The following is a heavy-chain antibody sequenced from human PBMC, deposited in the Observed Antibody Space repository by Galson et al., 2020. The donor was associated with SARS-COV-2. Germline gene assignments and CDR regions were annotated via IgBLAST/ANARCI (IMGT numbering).Heavy chain of an antibody. Sequence: GGSLRLSCAASGFTFSSYSMNWVRQAPGKGLEWVSSISSSSSYIYYADSVKGRFTISRDNAKNSLYLQMNSLRAEDTAVYYCERDLWGSSGWYDYWGQRTLVTVSS. CDR3: ERDLWGSSGWYDY. V-gene: IGHV3-21*01. D-gene: IGHD6-19*01. J-gene: IGHJ4*02. CDR1: GFTFSSYS. CDR2: ISSSSSYI.